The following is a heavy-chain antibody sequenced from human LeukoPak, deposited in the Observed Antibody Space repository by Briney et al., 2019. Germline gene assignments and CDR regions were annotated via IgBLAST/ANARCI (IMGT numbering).Heavy chain of an antibody. CDR1: GYTFTGYY. V-gene: IGHV1-2*02. D-gene: IGHD5-18*01. Sequence: ASVKVSCKASGYTFTGYYMHWVRQAPGQGLEWMGWINPNSGGTNYAQKFQGRVTITRDTSISTAYMELSRLRSDDTAVYYCARVVGYSYGRSDYWGQGTLVSVSS. CDR2: INPNSGGT. CDR3: ARVVGYSYGRSDY. J-gene: IGHJ4*02.